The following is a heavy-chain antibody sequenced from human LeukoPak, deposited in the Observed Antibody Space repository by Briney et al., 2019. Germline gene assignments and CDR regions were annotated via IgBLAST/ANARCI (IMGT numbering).Heavy chain of an antibody. CDR2: ISAYNGNT. V-gene: IGHV1-18*01. Sequence: ASVKVSCKASGYTFTSYGTSWVRQAPGQGLEWMGWISAYNGNTNYAQKLQGRVTMTTDTSTSTAYMELRSLRSDDTAVYYCARETTVTTFGSYYYYYYMDVWGKGTTVTVSS. J-gene: IGHJ6*03. CDR1: GYTFTSYG. CDR3: ARETTVTTFGSYYYYYYMDV. D-gene: IGHD4-11*01.